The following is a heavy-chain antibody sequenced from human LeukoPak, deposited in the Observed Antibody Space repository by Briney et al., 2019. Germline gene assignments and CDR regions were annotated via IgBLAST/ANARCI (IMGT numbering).Heavy chain of an antibody. Sequence: PGGSLRLSCAASGFTFGNYAMSWVRQAPGKGLEWVSAISGSGGSTYYADSVKSRFTISRDNSKNTLYLQMNSLRAEDTAVYYCPRVESSSGDYFDYWGQGTLVTVSS. CDR1: GFTFGNYA. D-gene: IGHD6-6*01. CDR3: PRVESSSGDYFDY. J-gene: IGHJ4*02. V-gene: IGHV3-23*01. CDR2: ISGSGGST.